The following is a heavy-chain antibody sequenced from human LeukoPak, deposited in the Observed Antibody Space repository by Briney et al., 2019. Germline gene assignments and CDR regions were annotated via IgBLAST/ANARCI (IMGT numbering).Heavy chain of an antibody. J-gene: IGHJ6*03. CDR1: GYTFTSYG. CDR3: ARGSASGWQYYYYYYYMDV. Sequence: ASVKVSCKASGYTFTSYGISWVRQAPGQGLEWMGWISAYNGNTNYAQKLQGRVTMTTDTSTSTAYMELRSLRSDDTAVYYCARGSASGWQYYYYYYYMDVWGKGTTVTVSS. V-gene: IGHV1-18*01. D-gene: IGHD6-19*01. CDR2: ISAYNGNT.